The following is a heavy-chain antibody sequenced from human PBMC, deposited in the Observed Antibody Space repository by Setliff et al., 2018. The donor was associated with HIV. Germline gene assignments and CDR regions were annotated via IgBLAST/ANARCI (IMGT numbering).Heavy chain of an antibody. J-gene: IGHJ3*02. Sequence: GESLRLSCAASGFTFIDFALNWVRQAPGKGPEWVSSISSSGSYIYYARSVKGRSTISRDNARNSLYLDLNSLRAEDTALYYCARSRSTRDAFDTWGQGTMVTVSS. CDR1: GFTFIDFA. V-gene: IGHV3-21*01. CDR2: ISSSGSYI. CDR3: ARSRSTRDAFDT. D-gene: IGHD1-1*01.